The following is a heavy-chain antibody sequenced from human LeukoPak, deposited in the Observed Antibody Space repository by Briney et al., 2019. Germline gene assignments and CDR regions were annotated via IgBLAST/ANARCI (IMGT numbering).Heavy chain of an antibody. CDR2: IYSGGTT. Sequence: GGSLRLSCAASEFSVSSNYMTWVRRAPGKGLECVSIIYSGGTTYYADSVRGRFTISRDNSKNALYLQMDRLRVEDTAVYYCARKSDSLMLRGGDCWGQGTLVTVSS. CDR1: EFSVSSNY. J-gene: IGHJ4*02. V-gene: IGHV3-66*01. D-gene: IGHD3-10*01. CDR3: ARKSDSLMLRGGDC.